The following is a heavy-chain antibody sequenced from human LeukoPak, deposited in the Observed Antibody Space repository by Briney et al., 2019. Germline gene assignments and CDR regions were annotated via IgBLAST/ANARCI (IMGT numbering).Heavy chain of an antibody. V-gene: IGHV4-39*01. D-gene: IGHD3-10*01. CDR2: IYYSGST. CDR1: GGSISSSSYY. Sequence: SETLSLTCTVSGGSISSSSYYWGWIRQPPGKGLEWIGSIYYSGSTYYNPSLKSRVTISVGTSKNQFSLKLSSVTAADTAVYYCARMMWFGESDQGFDYWGQGTLVTVSS. J-gene: IGHJ4*02. CDR3: ARMMWFGESDQGFDY.